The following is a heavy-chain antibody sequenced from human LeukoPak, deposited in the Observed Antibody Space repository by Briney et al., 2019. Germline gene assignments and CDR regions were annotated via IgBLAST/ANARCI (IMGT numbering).Heavy chain of an antibody. D-gene: IGHD3-9*01. J-gene: IGHJ6*02. CDR2: IGPSGDT. CDR1: GFSFSNYD. V-gene: IGHV3-13*01. Sequence: GGSLRLSCAASGFSFSNYDMHWVRQATGKGLGWVSAIGPSGDTYYPGSVKGRFAISRENAKNSLYLQMNSLTAGDTAVYYCARGSILTGYASYGMDVWGRGTTVTVSS. CDR3: ARGSILTGYASYGMDV.